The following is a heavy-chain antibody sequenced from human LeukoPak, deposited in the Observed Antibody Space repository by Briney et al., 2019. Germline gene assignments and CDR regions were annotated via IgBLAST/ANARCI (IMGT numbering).Heavy chain of an antibody. CDR2: INHSGST. J-gene: IGHJ5*02. Sequence: SETLSLTCAVYGRSFSGYYWSWIRQPPGKGLEWIGEINHSGSTNYNLSLQSRVPISVDTSKNQFSQNLRSVTAAHTAMYYCASRGYSYGYPSWFDPWGQGTLVTVSS. CDR1: GRSFSGYY. V-gene: IGHV4-34*01. CDR3: ASRGYSYGYPSWFDP. D-gene: IGHD5-18*01.